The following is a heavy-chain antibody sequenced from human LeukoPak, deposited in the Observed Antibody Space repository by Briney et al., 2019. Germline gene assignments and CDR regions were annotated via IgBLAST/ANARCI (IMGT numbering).Heavy chain of an antibody. V-gene: IGHV3-23*01. CDR2: ISGSGDNT. J-gene: IGHJ4*02. CDR3: AKGSYYDSSGSFYFDY. CDR1: GFTFSSYA. D-gene: IGHD3-22*01. Sequence: GGSLRHSCAASGFTFSSYAMGWVRQAPGKGLEWVSGISGSGDNTYYADSVKGRFTISRDNSKNTLYVQVNSLGTEDTAAYYCAKGSYYDSSGSFYFDYWGQGTLVTVSS.